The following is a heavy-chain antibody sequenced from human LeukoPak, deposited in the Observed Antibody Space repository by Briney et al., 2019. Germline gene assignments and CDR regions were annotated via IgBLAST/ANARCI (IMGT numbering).Heavy chain of an antibody. V-gene: IGHV4-34*01. CDR3: ASQWLTGRVMTA. CDR2: INHSGST. Sequence: PSETLSLTCAVYGGFFSGHYWSWIRQPPGKGLEWIGEINHSGSTKYNPSPQSRVTISVDTSKNQFSLKLKSVTAADTAVYYCASQWLTGRVMTAWGQGTLVTVSS. CDR1: GGFFSGHY. D-gene: IGHD3-9*01. J-gene: IGHJ5*02.